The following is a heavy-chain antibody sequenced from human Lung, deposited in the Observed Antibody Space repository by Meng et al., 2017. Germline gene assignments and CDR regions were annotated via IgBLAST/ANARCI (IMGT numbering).Heavy chain of an antibody. J-gene: IGHJ4*02. Sequence: QGTRQRGGVGLLKPSETLSPSCAVSGGSFSASYWSWIRQPPGKGLEWIGEINHSGSTNYNPSLESRATISVDTSQNNLSLKLSSVTAADSAVYYCARGPTTMAHDFDYWGQGTLVTVSS. CDR3: ARGPTTMAHDFDY. D-gene: IGHD4-11*01. CDR2: INHSGST. CDR1: GGSFSASY. V-gene: IGHV4-34*01.